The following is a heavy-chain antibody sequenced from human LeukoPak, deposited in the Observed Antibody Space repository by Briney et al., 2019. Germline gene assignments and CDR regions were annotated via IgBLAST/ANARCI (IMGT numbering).Heavy chain of an antibody. CDR1: GFTFSSYS. V-gene: IGHV3-21*01. D-gene: IGHD6-19*01. Sequence: PGGSLRLSCAASGFTFSSYSMNWVRQAPGEGLEWVSSISSSSSYIYYADSVKGRFTISRDNAKNSLYLQMNSLRAEDTAVYYCARGPVYSSGLSDDWGQGTLVTVSS. CDR2: ISSSSSYI. CDR3: ARGPVYSSGLSDD. J-gene: IGHJ4*02.